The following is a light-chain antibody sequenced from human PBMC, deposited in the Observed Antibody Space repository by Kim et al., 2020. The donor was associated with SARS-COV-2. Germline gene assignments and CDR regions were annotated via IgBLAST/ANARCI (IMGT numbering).Light chain of an antibody. CDR1: QDIANS. Sequence: DIQMTQSPSSLSASVGDRVTITCRASQDIANSLAWYQQKPGTVPKLLIYAASTLQSEVPSRFSGSGSGTEFTLTIGSLQTEDVATYYCQKYNTGPWTFGPGTKVDIK. J-gene: IGKJ1*01. CDR2: AAS. V-gene: IGKV1-27*01. CDR3: QKYNTGPWT.